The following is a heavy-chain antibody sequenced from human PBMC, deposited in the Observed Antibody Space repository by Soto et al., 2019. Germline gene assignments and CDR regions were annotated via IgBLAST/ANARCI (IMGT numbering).Heavy chain of an antibody. CDR2: IKSKTDGGTT. J-gene: IGHJ4*02. Sequence: GGSLRLSCAASGFTFSNAWMNWVRQAPGKGLEWVGRIKSKTDGGTTDYAAPVKGRFTISRDDSKNTLYLQMNSLKTEDTAVYYCTTAYYYDSSGYYDVAYWGQGTLVTVSS. V-gene: IGHV3-15*07. D-gene: IGHD3-22*01. CDR3: TTAYYYDSSGYYDVAY. CDR1: GFTFSNAW.